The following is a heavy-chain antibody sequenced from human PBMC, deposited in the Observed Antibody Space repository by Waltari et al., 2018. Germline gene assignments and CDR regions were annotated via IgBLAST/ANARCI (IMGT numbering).Heavy chain of an antibody. D-gene: IGHD3-16*01. J-gene: IGHJ4*02. CDR2: ISWNSGSI. CDR3: ARERNTFIPFDY. Sequence: EVQLVESGGGLVQLGRSLRLPCAASGFTFVVYAMHWVRQAPGKGLEWVSGISWNSGSIGYADSVKGRFTISRDNAKKSLYLQMKGLRAEDTAVYYCARERNTFIPFDYWGQGALVTVSS. V-gene: IGHV3-9*01. CDR1: GFTFVVYA.